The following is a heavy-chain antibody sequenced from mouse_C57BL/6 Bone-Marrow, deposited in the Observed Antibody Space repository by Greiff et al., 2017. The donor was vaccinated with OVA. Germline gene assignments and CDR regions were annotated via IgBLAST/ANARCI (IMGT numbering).Heavy chain of an antibody. CDR3: ARHEDLYYYGSDWYFDV. V-gene: IGHV1-62-2*01. J-gene: IGHJ1*03. CDR2: FYPGSGSI. D-gene: IGHD1-1*01. Sequence: QVQLKQSGAELVKPGASVKLSCKASGYTFTEYTIHWVKQRSGQGLEWIGWFYPGSGSIKYNEKFKDKATLTADKSSSTVYMELSRLTSEDSAVYFCARHEDLYYYGSDWYFDVWGTGTTVTVSS. CDR1: GYTFTEYT.